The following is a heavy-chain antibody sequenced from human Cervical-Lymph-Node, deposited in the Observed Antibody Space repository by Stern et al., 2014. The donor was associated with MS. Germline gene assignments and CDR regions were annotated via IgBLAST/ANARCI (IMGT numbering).Heavy chain of an antibody. Sequence: VHLVESGGGVVQPGRSLRLSCAASGFSFNSFGIHWVRQAPGKGLEWVAFISYDGKNKYYSDSVKGRFTISRDNSKNTLSLQMNSLRVEDTALYYCAKDHRSDNFYGMDVWGQGTTIIVSS. V-gene: IGHV3-30*18. D-gene: IGHD2-15*01. J-gene: IGHJ6*02. CDR3: AKDHRSDNFYGMDV. CDR1: GFSFNSFG. CDR2: ISYDGKNK.